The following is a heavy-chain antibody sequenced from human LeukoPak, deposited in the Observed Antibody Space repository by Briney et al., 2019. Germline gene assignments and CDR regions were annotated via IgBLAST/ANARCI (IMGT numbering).Heavy chain of an antibody. D-gene: IGHD3-16*01. J-gene: IGHJ4*02. Sequence: GGSLRLSCAASGFTFSSYAMSWVRQTPARGLEWVSSLRGDGETFYADSVKGRFTLSRDESRNTVYLQMNNLRVEDTAVYFCAKASWVSSADAVLWGQGTLVTVSS. CDR3: AKASWVSSADAVL. CDR2: LRGDGET. V-gene: IGHV3-23*01. CDR1: GFTFSSYA.